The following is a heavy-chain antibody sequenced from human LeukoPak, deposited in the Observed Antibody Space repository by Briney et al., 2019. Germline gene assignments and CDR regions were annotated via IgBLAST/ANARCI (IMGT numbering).Heavy chain of an antibody. CDR1: GYTFTSYG. CDR3: ARGGDYDFWSGHKLYYYYMDV. CDR2: ISAYNGNT. J-gene: IGHJ6*03. Sequence: ASVKVSCKASGYTFTSYGISWVRQAPGQGLEWMGWISAYNGNTNYAQKLQGRVTMTRDMSTSTVYMELSSLRSEDTAVYYCARGGDYDFWSGHKLYYYYMDVWGKGTTVTVSS. V-gene: IGHV1-18*01. D-gene: IGHD3-3*01.